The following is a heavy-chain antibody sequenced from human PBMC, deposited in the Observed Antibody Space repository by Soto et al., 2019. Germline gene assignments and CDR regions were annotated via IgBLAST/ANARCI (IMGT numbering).Heavy chain of an antibody. CDR1: GFSVSSKY. D-gene: IGHD3-9*01. V-gene: IGHV3-53*05. CDR3: ASGPGPTNYYDILTGPQGVFDY. Sequence: GGSLRLSCTASGFSVSSKYMNWVRQAPGKGLEWVSVIYSGGITYYADSVKGRFTISRDVSRNTLYLQMNSLRDEDTAVYYCASGPGPTNYYDILTGPQGVFDYWGQGTLVTVSS. J-gene: IGHJ4*02. CDR2: IYSGGIT.